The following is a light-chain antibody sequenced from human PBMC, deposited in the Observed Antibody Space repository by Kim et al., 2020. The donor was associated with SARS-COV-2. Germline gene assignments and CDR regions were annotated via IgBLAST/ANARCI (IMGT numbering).Light chain of an antibody. J-gene: IGLJ3*02. CDR1: ALPKKY. CDR2: EDS. V-gene: IGLV3-10*01. CDR3: YSTDSSGNHRV. Sequence: PGQKARITCSGDALPKKYAYWYQKKSGQAPVLVIYEDSKRPPGIPERFSGSSSGTMATLTISGAQVEDEADYYCYSTDSSGNHRVFGGGTQLTVL.